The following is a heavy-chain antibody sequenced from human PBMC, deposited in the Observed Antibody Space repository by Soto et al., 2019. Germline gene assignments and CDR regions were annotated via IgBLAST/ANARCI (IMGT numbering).Heavy chain of an antibody. J-gene: IGHJ5*02. CDR1: GGFVSSASYF. CDR2: VYDTGTT. V-gene: IGHV4-61*01. D-gene: IGHD3-3*01. CDR3: ARVRFGEVPYWFDP. Sequence: QVQLQESGPGLVKPSETLSLTCTVSGGFVSSASYFWSWIRQPPGKEMEFIAYVYDTGTTEYSPSLKSRASISLDTSKNQFSLNLSSVTTADTAIYYCARVRFGEVPYWFDPWGQGILVTVS.